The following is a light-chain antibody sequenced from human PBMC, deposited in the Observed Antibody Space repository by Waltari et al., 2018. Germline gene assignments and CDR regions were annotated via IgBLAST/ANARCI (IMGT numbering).Light chain of an antibody. J-gene: IGKJ4*01. CDR1: QSVSSY. Sequence: EIVLTQSPATLSLSPGERATLSCRDSQSVSSYLACYQKNTGQAPRLLIYDASNRATGIPARFSGSGSVTDCTLTISSLEPEDFAVYYCQQRSNWPPEGLTFGGGTKVEIK. CDR3: QQRSNWPPEGLT. CDR2: DAS. V-gene: IGKV3-11*01.